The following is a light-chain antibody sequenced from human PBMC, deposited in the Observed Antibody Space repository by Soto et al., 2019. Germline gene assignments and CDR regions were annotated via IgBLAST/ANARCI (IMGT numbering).Light chain of an antibody. V-gene: IGKV1-5*03. CDR3: QQYIGYSWT. CDR2: KAS. Sequence: DIQMTQSPSTLSASVGDRVTITCRASQSVSTWLAWFQQKPGKAPKVLIYKASNLETGVPSRFSGSGSGTEFTLTISSLQPDDFATYYCQQYIGYSWTFGQGTKVDIK. CDR1: QSVSTW. J-gene: IGKJ1*01.